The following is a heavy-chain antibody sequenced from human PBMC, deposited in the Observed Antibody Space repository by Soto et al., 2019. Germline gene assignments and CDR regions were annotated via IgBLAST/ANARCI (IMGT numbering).Heavy chain of an antibody. J-gene: IGHJ4*02. V-gene: IGHV3-66*01. CDR2: AYNHGAT. Sequence: EVQLVESGGGLVPPGGSLRLSCAASGFIVDSNHLNWVRQAPGKGLEWVSVAYNHGATYYADSVRGRFTTFRDKSKNTVYLQMNSLRAEDTAVYYCASYGGGAVGYWGQGALVTVSS. CDR1: GFIVDSNH. CDR3: ASYGGGAVGY. D-gene: IGHD4-17*01.